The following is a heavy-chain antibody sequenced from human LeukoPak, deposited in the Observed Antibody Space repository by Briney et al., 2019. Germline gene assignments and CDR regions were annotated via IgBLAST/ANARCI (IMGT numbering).Heavy chain of an antibody. Sequence: PGGSLRLSCAASGFTFSSYEMNWVRQAPGKGLEWVSYISSSGSTIYYADSVKGRFTISRDNAKNSLYLQMNSLRAEDTAVYYCAKAYGSGYYFDYFDYWGQGTLVTVSS. CDR1: GFTFSSYE. V-gene: IGHV3-48*03. CDR2: ISSSGSTI. D-gene: IGHD3-22*01. J-gene: IGHJ4*02. CDR3: AKAYGSGYYFDYFDY.